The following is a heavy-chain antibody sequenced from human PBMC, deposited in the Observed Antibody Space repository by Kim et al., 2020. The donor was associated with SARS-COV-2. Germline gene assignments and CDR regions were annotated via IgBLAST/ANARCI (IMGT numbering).Heavy chain of an antibody. J-gene: IGHJ6*03. V-gene: IGHV1-69*04. D-gene: IGHD6-13*01. Sequence: SVKVSCKASGGTFSSYAISWVRQAPGQGLEWMGRIIPILGIANYAQKFQGRVTITADKSTSTAYMELSSLRSEDTAVYYCARQTGDSSSWPLRGYYYYYYMDVWGKGTTVTVSS. CDR3: ARQTGDSSSWPLRGYYYYYYMDV. CDR2: IIPILGIA. CDR1: GGTFSSYA.